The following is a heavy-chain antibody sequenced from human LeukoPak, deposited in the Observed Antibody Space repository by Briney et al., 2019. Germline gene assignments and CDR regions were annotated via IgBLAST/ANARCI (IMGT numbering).Heavy chain of an antibody. Sequence: PGGSLRLSCAASGFTLSSYWMSWVRQAPGKGLEWVSSISSRSSYIYYADSVKGRFTISRDNAKNSLYLQMNSLRAEDTAVYYCAGAAAGYYYYYGMDVWGQGTTVTVSS. CDR3: AGAAAGYYYYYGMDV. CDR2: ISSRSSYI. D-gene: IGHD6-13*01. CDR1: GFTLSSYW. V-gene: IGHV3-21*01. J-gene: IGHJ6*02.